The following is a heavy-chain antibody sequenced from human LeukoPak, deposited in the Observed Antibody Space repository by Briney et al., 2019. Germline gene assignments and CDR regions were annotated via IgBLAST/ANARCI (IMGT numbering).Heavy chain of an antibody. D-gene: IGHD2/OR15-2a*01. CDR1: GFTFSSYD. Sequence: GGSLRLSCAASGFTFSSYDIHWVRQATGKGLEWVSGIGAAGEIYYPGSVKGRFTISRDTSKNTLYLQMNSLRPEDTALYFCAIGADYCFPNWGQGTLVTVSS. CDR2: IGAAGEI. CDR3: AIGADYCFPN. V-gene: IGHV3-13*01. J-gene: IGHJ4*02.